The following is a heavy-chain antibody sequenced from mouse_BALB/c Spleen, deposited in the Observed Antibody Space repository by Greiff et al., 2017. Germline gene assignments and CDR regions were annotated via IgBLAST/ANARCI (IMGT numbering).Heavy chain of an antibody. Sequence: EVKLVESGGDLVKPGGSLKLSCAASGFTFSSYGMSWVRQTPDKRLEWVATISSGGSYTYYPDSVKGRFTISRDNAKNTLYLQMSSLKSEDTAMYYCARHGYGNYAMDYWGQGTSVTVSS. CDR2: ISSGGSYT. CDR1: GFTFSSYG. D-gene: IGHD2-10*02. J-gene: IGHJ4*01. V-gene: IGHV5-6*01. CDR3: ARHGYGNYAMDY.